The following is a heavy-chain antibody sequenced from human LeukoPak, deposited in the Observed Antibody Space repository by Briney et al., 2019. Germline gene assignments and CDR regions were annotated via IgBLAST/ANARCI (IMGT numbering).Heavy chain of an antibody. CDR3: AREGDGYNSPFDY. D-gene: IGHD5-24*01. Sequence: GESLKISCKGSGYSFTSYWIGWVRQIPGKGLEWMGIIYPGDSDTRNSPSFQGQVTISADKSTSTAYLQWSSPKASDTAMYYCAREGDGYNSPFDYWGQGTLVTVSS. V-gene: IGHV5-51*01. J-gene: IGHJ4*02. CDR2: IYPGDSDT. CDR1: GYSFTSYW.